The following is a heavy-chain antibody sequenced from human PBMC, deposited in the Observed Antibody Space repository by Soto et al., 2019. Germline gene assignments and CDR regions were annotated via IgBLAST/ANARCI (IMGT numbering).Heavy chain of an antibody. V-gene: IGHV1-18*01. J-gene: IGHJ6*03. D-gene: IGHD3-10*01. CDR3: ARSSLWFGELGNYYMDV. Sequence: ASVKVSCKASGYTFTSYGISWVRQAPGQGLEWMGWISAYNGNTNYAQKLQGRVTMTTDTSTSTAYMELRSLRSDDTAVYYCARSSLWFGELGNYYMDVWGKGTTVTVSS. CDR2: ISAYNGNT. CDR1: GYTFTSYG.